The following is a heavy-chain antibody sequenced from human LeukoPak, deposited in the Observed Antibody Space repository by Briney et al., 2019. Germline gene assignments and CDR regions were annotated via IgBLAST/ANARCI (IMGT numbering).Heavy chain of an antibody. CDR3: ARHKGSSPYYDFWSGLNWFDP. V-gene: IGHV4-39*01. CDR2: IYYSGST. J-gene: IGHJ5*02. CDR1: GGSISSSSYY. Sequence: PSETLSLTCTVSGGSISSSSYYWGWIRQPPGKGLEWIGSIYYSGSTYYNPSLKSRVTISVDTSKNQFSLKLSSVTAADTAVYYCARHKGSSPYYDFWSGLNWFDPWGQGTLVTVSS. D-gene: IGHD3-3*01.